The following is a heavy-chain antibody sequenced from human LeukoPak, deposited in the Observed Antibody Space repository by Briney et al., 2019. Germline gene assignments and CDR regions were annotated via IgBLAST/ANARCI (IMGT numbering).Heavy chain of an antibody. V-gene: IGHV3-30*18. Sequence: TGESLRLSCAASGFTFGSYGMHWVRQAPGKGLEWVALISYDGSKEYYGDSVKGRFTISRDNSKNTLYLQMNSLRAEDTAVYYCAKDQGYTYGHSFDYWGQGTLVTVSS. CDR3: AKDQGYTYGHSFDY. J-gene: IGHJ4*02. CDR2: ISYDGSKE. D-gene: IGHD5-18*01. CDR1: GFTFGSYG.